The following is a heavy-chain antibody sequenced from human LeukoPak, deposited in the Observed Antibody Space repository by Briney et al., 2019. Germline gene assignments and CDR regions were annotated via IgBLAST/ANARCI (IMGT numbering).Heavy chain of an antibody. CDR2: ISWNSGSI. D-gene: IGHD6-19*01. V-gene: IGHV3-9*01. J-gene: IGHJ4*02. CDR1: GFTFDDYA. CDR3: AKDMGPKGSGWYDY. Sequence: GGSLRLSCAASGFTFDDYAMHWVRQAPGKGLEWVSGISWNSGSIGYADSVKGRFTTSRDNAKNSLYLQMNSLRAEDTALYYCAKDMGPKGSGWYDYWGQGTLVTVSS.